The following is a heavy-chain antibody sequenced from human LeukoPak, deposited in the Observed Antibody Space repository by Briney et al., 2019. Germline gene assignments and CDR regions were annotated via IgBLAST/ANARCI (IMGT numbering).Heavy chain of an antibody. Sequence: GGSLRLSCAASGFTVSSNYMSWVRQAPGKGLEWVSVIYSGGSTYCADSVKGRFTISRDNSKNTLYLQMNSLRAEDTAVYYCVFSSGWYLHDRAFDIWGQGTTVTVSS. D-gene: IGHD6-19*01. CDR3: VFSSGWYLHDRAFDI. J-gene: IGHJ3*02. CDR2: IYSGGST. V-gene: IGHV3-53*01. CDR1: GFTVSSNY.